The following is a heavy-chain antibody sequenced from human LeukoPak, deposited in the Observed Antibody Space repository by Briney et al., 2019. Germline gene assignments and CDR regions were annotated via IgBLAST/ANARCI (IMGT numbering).Heavy chain of an antibody. Sequence: ASVKVSCKASGYTFTSYGISWVRQAPGQGLEWMGWISAYNGNTNYAQKLQGRVTMTTDTSTSTAYMQLKSLRSDDTAVYYCAKDPELDYGDYGYDYWGQGTLVTVSS. J-gene: IGHJ4*02. V-gene: IGHV1-18*01. CDR3: AKDPELDYGDYGYDY. CDR1: GYTFTSYG. D-gene: IGHD4-17*01. CDR2: ISAYNGNT.